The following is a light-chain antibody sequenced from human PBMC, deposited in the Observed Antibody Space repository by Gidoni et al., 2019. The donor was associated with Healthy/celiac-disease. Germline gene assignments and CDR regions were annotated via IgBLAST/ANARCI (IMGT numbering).Light chain of an antibody. V-gene: IGKV1-39*01. CDR3: QQSYSTPIT. J-gene: IGKJ3*01. Sequence: DIQMTQSPSSLSASVGARVTITCRASQSISSYLHWYQQKPGKAPKLLIYAASSLQSGVPSRFSGSGSGTEFTLTIRSLQPEDFATYYCQQSYSTPITFGPGTKVDIK. CDR1: QSISSY. CDR2: AAS.